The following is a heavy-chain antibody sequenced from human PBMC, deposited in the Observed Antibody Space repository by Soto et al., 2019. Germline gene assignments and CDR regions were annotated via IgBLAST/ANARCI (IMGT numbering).Heavy chain of an antibody. CDR3: ATESSASSPLHFDF. Sequence: QVLLEESGPGLVKPSQTLSLTCTVSGGSVSSGDHYWSWIRQPPGKGLGWIGYVYYSGSTYYNPSLGSRVTISIDTSKNQFSLKLISVTASDAAVYFGATESSASSPLHFDFWGQGALVSVSS. CDR2: VYYSGST. CDR1: GGSVSSGDHY. D-gene: IGHD3-22*01. V-gene: IGHV4-30-4*01. J-gene: IGHJ4*02.